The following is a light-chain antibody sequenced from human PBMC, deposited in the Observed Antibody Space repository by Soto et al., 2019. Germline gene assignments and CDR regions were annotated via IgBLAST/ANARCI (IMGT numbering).Light chain of an antibody. CDR3: LQDYNYPLT. Sequence: AIQMTQSPSSLSASVGDRVTITCRASQGIRNDLGWYQQKPGKAPKPLIYVASSLQSGAPSRFSGSGSGTDFTLTISSLQPEDFATYYCLQDYNYPLTFGGGTKVEIK. CDR1: QGIRND. J-gene: IGKJ4*01. V-gene: IGKV1-6*01. CDR2: VAS.